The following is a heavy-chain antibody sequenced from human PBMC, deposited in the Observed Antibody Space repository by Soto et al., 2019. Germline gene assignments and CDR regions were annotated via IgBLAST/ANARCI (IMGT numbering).Heavy chain of an antibody. D-gene: IGHD3-22*01. J-gene: IGHJ5*02. CDR1: GGTFSSYA. CDR3: ARGGYYYESSGYYPDRFDP. CDR2: IIPIFGTA. Sequence: SVKVSCKASGGTFSSYAISWVRQAPGQGLEWMGGIIPIFGTANYAQKFQGRVTITADESTSTAYMELSSLRSEDTAVYYCARGGYYYESSGYYPDRFDPWDQAPLLTVSS. V-gene: IGHV1-69*13.